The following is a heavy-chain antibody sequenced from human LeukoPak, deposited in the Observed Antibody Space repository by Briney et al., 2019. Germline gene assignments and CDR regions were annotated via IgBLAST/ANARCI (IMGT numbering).Heavy chain of an antibody. V-gene: IGHV3-21*04. J-gene: IGHJ4*02. CDR2: ISSSSSYI. CDR3: ARGRGSSWYGGLNNIDY. Sequence: GSLRLSCAASGFTFSSYSMNWVRQAPGKGLEWVSSISSSSSYIYYADSVKGRFTISRDNAKNSLYLQMNSLRAEDTAVYYCARGRGSSWYGGLNNIDYWGQGTLVTVSS. CDR1: GFTFSSYS. D-gene: IGHD6-13*01.